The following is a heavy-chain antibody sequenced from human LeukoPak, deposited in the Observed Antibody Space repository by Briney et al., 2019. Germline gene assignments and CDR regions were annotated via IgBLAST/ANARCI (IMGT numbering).Heavy chain of an antibody. V-gene: IGHV3-9*01. CDR1: GFTFDDYA. CDR2: ISWNSGSI. J-gene: IGHJ6*02. D-gene: IGHD6-13*01. Sequence: GGSLTLSCAASGFTFDDYAMHWVRQAPGKGLEWVSGISWNSGSIGYADSVKGRFTISRDNAKNSLYLQMNSLRAEDTALYYCAALAAAGTEYYYYGMDVWGQGTTVTVSS. CDR3: AALAAAGTEYYYYGMDV.